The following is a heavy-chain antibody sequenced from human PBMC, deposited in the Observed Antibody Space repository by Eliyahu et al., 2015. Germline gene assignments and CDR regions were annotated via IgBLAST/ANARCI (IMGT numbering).Heavy chain of an antibody. CDR3: ARGSIKNLYCGGDCYPRIDY. V-gene: IGHV4-39*01. J-gene: IGHJ4*02. CDR2: IYYSGST. CDR1: GGSISSSSYY. D-gene: IGHD2-21*02. Sequence: QLQLQESGPGLVKPSETLSLTCTVSGGSISSSSYYWGWIRQPPGKGLEWIGSIYYSGSTYHNPSLKSRVTISVDTSKNQFSLKLSSVTAADTAVYYCARGSIKNLYCGGDCYPRIDYWGQGTLVTVSS.